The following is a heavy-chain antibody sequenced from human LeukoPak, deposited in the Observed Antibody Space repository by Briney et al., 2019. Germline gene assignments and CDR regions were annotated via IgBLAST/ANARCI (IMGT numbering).Heavy chain of an antibody. J-gene: IGHJ3*02. CDR2: IDTDGSST. V-gene: IGHV3-74*01. Sequence: GGSLRLSCAASGFTFSSYWMNWVRQAPGKGLVCVSRIDTDGSSTTYADSVKGRFTISRDNAKNTLYLQMNSLRAEDTAVYYCARGFTIFGVVNDGFDIWGQGTKVTVSS. CDR3: ARGFTIFGVVNDGFDI. CDR1: GFTFSSYW. D-gene: IGHD3-3*01.